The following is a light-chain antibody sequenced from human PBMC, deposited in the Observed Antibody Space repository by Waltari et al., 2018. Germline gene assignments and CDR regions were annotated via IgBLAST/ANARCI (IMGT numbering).Light chain of an antibody. CDR3: QQYYSIPYT. CDR1: QSVLYSSNNKNY. V-gene: IGKV4-1*01. J-gene: IGKJ2*01. Sequence: DIVMTHAPDSLAVSLGARATLTCKSSQSVLYSSNNKNYLAWYQQKPGQPPKLLIYWASTRESGVPDRFSGSGSGTDFTLTISSLQAEDVAVYYCQQYYSIPYTFGQGTKLEIK. CDR2: WAS.